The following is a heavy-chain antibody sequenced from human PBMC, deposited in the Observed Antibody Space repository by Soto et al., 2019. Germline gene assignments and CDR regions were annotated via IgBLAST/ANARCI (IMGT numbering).Heavy chain of an antibody. CDR3: ARDWSGAYGMDV. D-gene: IGHD3-10*01. CDR2: ISSSSSYI. Sequence: PRGSLRLSCAASGFTFSSYSMNWVRQAPGKGLEWVSSISSSSSYIYYADSVKGRFTISRDNAKNSLYLQMNSLRAEDTAVYYCARDWSGAYGMDVWGQGTTVTVSS. CDR1: GFTFSSYS. J-gene: IGHJ6*02. V-gene: IGHV3-21*01.